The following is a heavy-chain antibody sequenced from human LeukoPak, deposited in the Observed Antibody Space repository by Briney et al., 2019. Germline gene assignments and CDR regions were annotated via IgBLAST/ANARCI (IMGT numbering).Heavy chain of an antibody. Sequence: GASVKVSCTASGYTFTSYDINWVRQATGQGLEWMGWMNPNSGNTGYAQKFQGRVTMTRNTSISTAYMELSSLRSEDTAVYYCARGIHHYYDPPKVDYWGQGTLVTVSS. V-gene: IGHV1-8*01. CDR3: ARGIHHYYDPPKVDY. CDR1: GYTFTSYD. CDR2: MNPNSGNT. J-gene: IGHJ4*02. D-gene: IGHD3-22*01.